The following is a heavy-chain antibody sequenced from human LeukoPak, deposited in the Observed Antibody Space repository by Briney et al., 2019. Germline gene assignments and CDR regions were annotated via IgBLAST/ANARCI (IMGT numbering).Heavy chain of an antibody. D-gene: IGHD6-6*01. CDR3: ARHITTSSTSSHFDS. CDR1: GYSFTNYW. CDR2: IYPGENNI. J-gene: IGHJ4*02. Sequence: GESLKISCKGSGYSFTNYWIGWVRQMPGKGLEYMGFIYPGENNIRYSPPFQGQVTISADKSINTAYLQWNSLKASDTAMYYCARHITTSSTSSHFDSWGQGTLVTVSS. V-gene: IGHV5-51*01.